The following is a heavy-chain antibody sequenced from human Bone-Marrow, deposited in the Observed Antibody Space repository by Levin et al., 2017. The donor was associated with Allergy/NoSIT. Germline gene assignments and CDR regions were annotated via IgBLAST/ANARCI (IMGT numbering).Heavy chain of an antibody. V-gene: IGHV3-23*01. J-gene: IGHJ4*02. CDR1: GFSFSNYA. CDR3: AKGWLQLDYFDN. Sequence: GGSLRLSCAASGFSFSNYAMSWVRQAPGKGLEWVSTISGYGTSTFYPDSVRGRFTISKDNSKNMLYLHIDSLRVEDTAAYYCAKGWLQLDYFDNWGPGTLVTVSS. CDR2: ISGYGTST. D-gene: IGHD5-24*01.